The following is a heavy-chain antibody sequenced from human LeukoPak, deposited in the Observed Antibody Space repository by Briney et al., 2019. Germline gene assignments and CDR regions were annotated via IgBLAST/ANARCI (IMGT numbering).Heavy chain of an antibody. J-gene: IGHJ4*02. CDR2: ISGSGGST. Sequence: GGSLRLSCAASGFTFSSYAMSWVRQAPGKGLEWVSAISGSGGSTYYADSVKGRFTISRDNSKNTLYLQMNSLRAEDTAVYYCAKGRWGYYGSGSYFPFDYWGQGTLVTVSS. D-gene: IGHD3-10*01. V-gene: IGHV3-23*01. CDR3: AKGRWGYYGSGSYFPFDY. CDR1: GFTFSSYA.